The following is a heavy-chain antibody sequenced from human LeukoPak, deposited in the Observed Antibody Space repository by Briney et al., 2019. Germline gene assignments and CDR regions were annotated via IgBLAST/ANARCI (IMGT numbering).Heavy chain of an antibody. D-gene: IGHD3-10*01. CDR2: ISWNSGSI. CDR1: GFTFDDYA. Sequence: GGSPRLSCAASGFTFDDYAMHWVRQAPGKGLEWVSGISWNSGSIGYADSVKGRFTISRDNAKNSLYLQMNSLRAEDTALYYCAKDITMVRGVRYYFDYWGQGTLVTVSS. V-gene: IGHV3-9*01. J-gene: IGHJ4*02. CDR3: AKDITMVRGVRYYFDY.